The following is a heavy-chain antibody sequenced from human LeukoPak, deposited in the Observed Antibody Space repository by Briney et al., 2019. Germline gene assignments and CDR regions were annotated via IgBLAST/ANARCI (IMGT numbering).Heavy chain of an antibody. Sequence: GGSLRLSCAASGFTFSYYGMQWVRQAPGRGLEWVALIWHDGGKRYYADSVKGRFTISRDNSKNTLYLQMTTLRAEDTAVYYCARDADTSEFFSWLDLWGQGTLVTVSS. CDR3: ARDADTSEFFSWLDL. V-gene: IGHV3-33*01. CDR1: GFTFSYYG. J-gene: IGHJ5*02. CDR2: IWHDGGKR. D-gene: IGHD3-22*01.